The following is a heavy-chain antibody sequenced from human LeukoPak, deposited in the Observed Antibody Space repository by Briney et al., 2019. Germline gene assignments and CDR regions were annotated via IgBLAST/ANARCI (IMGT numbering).Heavy chain of an antibody. J-gene: IGHJ4*02. D-gene: IGHD3-10*01. CDR3: ASAYGSGSSIYYFDY. CDR2: INHSGST. V-gene: IGHV4-34*01. Sequence: PSETLSLTCAVYGGSFSGYYWSWLRQPPGKGLEWIGEINHSGSTNYNPSLKSRVTISVDTSKNQFSLKLSSVTAADTAVYYCASAYGSGSSIYYFDYWGQGTLVTVSS. CDR1: GGSFSGYY.